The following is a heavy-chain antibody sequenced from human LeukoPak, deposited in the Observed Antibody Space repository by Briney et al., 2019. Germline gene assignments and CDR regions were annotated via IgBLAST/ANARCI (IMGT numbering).Heavy chain of an antibody. J-gene: IGHJ4*02. Sequence: GGSLRLSCAASGVTFSNTWMSWVRQAPGKGLEWVGRIRGTNDGGTTDYAAPVKGRFTISRDDSKNTLYLQMDSLKTEDTAVYYCTRHYYGSGSYLSPFDYWGQGTLVTVSS. CDR3: TRHYYGSGSYLSPFDY. CDR2: IRGTNDGGTT. CDR1: GVTFSNTW. D-gene: IGHD3-10*01. V-gene: IGHV3-15*01.